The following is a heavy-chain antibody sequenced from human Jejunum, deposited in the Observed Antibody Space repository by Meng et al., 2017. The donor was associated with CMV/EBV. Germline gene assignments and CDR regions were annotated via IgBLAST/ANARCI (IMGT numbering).Heavy chain of an antibody. CDR3: ARAAGYGASYYVRGENY. Sequence: YRFTGYYLPWVRQAPGQGLEWMGWIDPNTGGTDTAQKFQGRVSMITDTSINTAYMELGSLRSDDTAVYYCARAAGYGASYYVRGENYWGQGTLVTVSS. CDR2: IDPNTGGT. D-gene: IGHD1-26*01. CDR1: YRFTGYY. V-gene: IGHV1-2*02. J-gene: IGHJ4*02.